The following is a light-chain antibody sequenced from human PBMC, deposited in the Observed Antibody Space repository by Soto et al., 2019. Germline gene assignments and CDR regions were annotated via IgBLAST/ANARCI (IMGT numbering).Light chain of an antibody. J-gene: IGKJ5*01. CDR3: QQYNNWPFIT. CDR2: GAS. V-gene: IGKV3-15*01. Sequence: ETVMTQSPATLSVFPGERATLSCRASQSVRGNLAWYQQKPGQSPRLLIYGASSRATGIPARFSGSGSGTEFTLTISSLQSEDFAVYYCQQYNNWPFITFGQGTRLEIK. CDR1: QSVRGN.